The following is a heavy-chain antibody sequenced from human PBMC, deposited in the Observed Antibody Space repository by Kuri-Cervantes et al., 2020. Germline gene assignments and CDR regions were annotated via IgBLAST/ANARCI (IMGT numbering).Heavy chain of an antibody. J-gene: IGHJ4*02. D-gene: IGHD5-12*01. CDR1: GFSFSNYG. CDR3: ARGRCSCYDCRYYFDY. Sequence: GGSLRLSCAASGFSFSNYGMNWVRQAQGKGLEWVSYITSSSSTLYYEDSVKGRVTISRDNAKNSLYLQMNSLRAEDTAVYYCARGRCSCYDCRYYFDYWGQGTLVTVSS. CDR2: ITSSSSTL. V-gene: IGHV3-48*04.